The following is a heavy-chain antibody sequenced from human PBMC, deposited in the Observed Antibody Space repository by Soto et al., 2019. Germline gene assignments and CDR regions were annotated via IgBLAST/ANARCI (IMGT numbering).Heavy chain of an antibody. V-gene: IGHV1-69*06. CDR3: ARGMGYSRYIFDY. CDR1: GGTFSSYA. D-gene: IGHD5-18*01. J-gene: IGHJ4*02. CDR2: IIPIFGTA. Sequence: VASVKVSCKASGGTFSSYAISWVRQAPGQGLEWMGGIIPIFGTANYAQKFQGRVTITADKSTSTAHMELSSLRSEDTAVYYCARGMGYSRYIFDYWGQGTLVTVSS.